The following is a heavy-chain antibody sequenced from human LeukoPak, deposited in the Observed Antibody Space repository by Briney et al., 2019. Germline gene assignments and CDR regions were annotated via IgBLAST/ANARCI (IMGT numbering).Heavy chain of an antibody. CDR2: IWYDGSNK. CDR1: GFTFSSYG. Sequence: GGSLRLSCAASGFTFSSYGMHWVRQAPGKGLEWVAVIWYDGSNKYYADSVKGRFTISRDNSKNTLYLQMNSLRAEDTAVYYCARDGSSGWYWVDYWGQGTLVTVSS. D-gene: IGHD6-19*01. J-gene: IGHJ4*02. V-gene: IGHV3-33*01. CDR3: ARDGSSGWYWVDY.